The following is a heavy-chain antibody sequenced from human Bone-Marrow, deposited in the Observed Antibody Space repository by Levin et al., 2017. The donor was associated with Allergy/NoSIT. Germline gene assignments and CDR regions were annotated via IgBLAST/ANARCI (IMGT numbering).Heavy chain of an antibody. D-gene: IGHD3-10*01. CDR2: ITSDGTTT. Sequence: GESLKISCAASGFSFRERWIHWVRQAPGKGLEWVSHITSDGTTTAYADFVKGRLTVSRDNAKNTVYLQMNSLRAEDTAVYYCVRDGGSGTPFDHWGQGTLVTVSP. J-gene: IGHJ4*02. CDR3: VRDGGSGTPFDH. CDR1: GFSFRERW. V-gene: IGHV3-74*01.